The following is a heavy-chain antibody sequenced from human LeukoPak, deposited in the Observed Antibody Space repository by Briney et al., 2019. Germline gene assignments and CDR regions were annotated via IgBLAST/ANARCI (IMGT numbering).Heavy chain of an antibody. CDR2: IIPIFGTA. J-gene: IGHJ6*02. D-gene: IGHD2-2*01. V-gene: IGHV1-69*13. Sequence: SVKVSCKASGYTFTSYYMHWVRQAPGQGLEWMGGIIPIFGTANYARKFQGRVTITADESTSTAYMELSSLRSEDTAVYYCARGSSTSSDMGSYYYYGMDVWGQGTTVTVSS. CDR3: ARGSSTSSDMGSYYYYGMDV. CDR1: GYTFTSYY.